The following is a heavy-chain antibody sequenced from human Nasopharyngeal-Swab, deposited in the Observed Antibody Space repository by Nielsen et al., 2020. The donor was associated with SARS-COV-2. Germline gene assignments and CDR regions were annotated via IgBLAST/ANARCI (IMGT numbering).Heavy chain of an antibody. D-gene: IGHD6-6*01. CDR2: LYPGDSDT. CDR3: ARTRIAWKQLVRTQSFDY. J-gene: IGHJ4*02. V-gene: IGHV5-51*01. Sequence: GRQMPGKGLVWVGILYPGDSDTRNSPSIHGQVTISPDKSISTAYLQWSSLKASDTAMYYFARTRIAWKQLVRTQSFDYWGQGTLVTVSS.